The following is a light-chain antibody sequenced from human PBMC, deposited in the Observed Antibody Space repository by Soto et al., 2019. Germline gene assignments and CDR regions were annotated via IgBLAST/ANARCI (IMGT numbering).Light chain of an antibody. J-gene: IGKJ4*01. V-gene: IGKV1-5*03. CDR3: QQYNSYSR. Sequence: DIQMTQSPSTLSASVGDRVTITCRASQSISSWLAWYQQKPGKAPKLLIYKASILESGVPSRFSGSGSRTEYTLTISRLQPDDFATYYCQQYNSYSRFGGGTKVEIK. CDR2: KAS. CDR1: QSISSW.